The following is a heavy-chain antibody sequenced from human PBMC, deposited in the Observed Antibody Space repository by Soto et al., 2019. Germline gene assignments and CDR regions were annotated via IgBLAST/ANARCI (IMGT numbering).Heavy chain of an antibody. Sequence: SETLSLTCTVSGGSISSSTYYWSWIRQPPGKGLEWIGEINHSGSTNYNQSLKSRVTISVETSKNQFSLKLSSVTAAYTAVYYCSIADTQYYFNGMDVWGQGTTVSVSS. CDR2: INHSGST. J-gene: IGHJ6*02. CDR3: SIADTQYYFNGMDV. CDR1: GGSISSSTYY. V-gene: IGHV4-39*07.